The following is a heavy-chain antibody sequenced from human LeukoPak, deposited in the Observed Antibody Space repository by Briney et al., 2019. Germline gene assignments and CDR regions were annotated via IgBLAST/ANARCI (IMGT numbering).Heavy chain of an antibody. CDR3: VRDSYYAFDI. D-gene: IGHD2-8*01. CDR1: GFIFSTST. J-gene: IGHJ3*02. Sequence: GGSLRLSCAASGFIFSTSTMNWVRQAPGKGLEWVSYISSSSSTVFHADSVKGRFTISRDNAKSSLFLHMNSLRAEDTAIYYCVRDSYYAFDIWGQETVVAVSS. V-gene: IGHV3-48*04. CDR2: ISSSSSTV.